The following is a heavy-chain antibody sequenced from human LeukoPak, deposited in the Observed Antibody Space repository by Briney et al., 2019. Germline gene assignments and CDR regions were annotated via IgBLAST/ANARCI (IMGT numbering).Heavy chain of an antibody. CDR2: VSSRGSST. D-gene: IGHD3-10*01. J-gene: IGHJ4*02. CDR1: GFTFSNYE. Sequence: GGSVRLSCAACGFTFSNYEMKWVRRAPGRGREWGSYVSSRGSSTYYTDSVKGRFTVSRDNAKNSLFPQMNSLRAEDTAIYYCATEGPGSHPDYWGQGTLVTVSS. CDR3: ATEGPGSHPDY. V-gene: IGHV3-48*03.